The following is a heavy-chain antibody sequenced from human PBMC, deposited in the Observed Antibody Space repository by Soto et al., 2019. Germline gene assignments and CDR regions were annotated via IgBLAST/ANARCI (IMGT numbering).Heavy chain of an antibody. CDR1: GYTFSSYG. CDR2: ISAYNGNT. CDR3: AREGLDLVPDTIDY. Sequence: ASVKVSCKASGYTFSSYGISWVRQAPGQGLEWLGWISAYNGNTNNAQRVQGRVTMTTDTSTSTAYMELRSLRSDDTAVYYCAREGLDLVPDTIDYWGQGTLVTVSS. J-gene: IGHJ4*02. D-gene: IGHD1-26*01. V-gene: IGHV1-18*01.